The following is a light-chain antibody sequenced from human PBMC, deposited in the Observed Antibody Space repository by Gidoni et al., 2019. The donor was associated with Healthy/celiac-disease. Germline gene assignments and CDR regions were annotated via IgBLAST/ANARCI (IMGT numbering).Light chain of an antibody. CDR2: GAS. CDR3: QQYNNWPPLYT. Sequence: EIVMTQSPATLSVSPGERATLSCRASQSVSSNLAWYQQKPGQAPSLLIYGASTRATGSPARFSGSGSATKFFLTISSMQSAEFAVYYCQQYNNWPPLYTFGQGTKLEIK. J-gene: IGKJ2*01. V-gene: IGKV3-15*01. CDR1: QSVSSN.